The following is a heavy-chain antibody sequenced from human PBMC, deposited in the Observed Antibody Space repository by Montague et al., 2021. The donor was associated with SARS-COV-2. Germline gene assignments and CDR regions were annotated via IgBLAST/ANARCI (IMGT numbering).Heavy chain of an antibody. Sequence: QSGAEVKEPGESLKISCKGSGYSFTSYWIGWVHQMPGKGLEWMGIIYPGDSDTRYSPSFQGQVTISADKSISTAYLQWSSLKASDTAIYYCARATDYYYDTSGYWDAFDIWGQGTMVTVSS. CDR3: ARATDYYYDTSGYWDAFDI. CDR1: GYSFTSYW. J-gene: IGHJ3*02. D-gene: IGHD3-22*01. CDR2: IYPGDSDT. V-gene: IGHV5-51*07.